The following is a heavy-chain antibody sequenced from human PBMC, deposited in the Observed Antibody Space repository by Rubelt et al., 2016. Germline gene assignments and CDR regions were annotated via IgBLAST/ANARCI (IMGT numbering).Heavy chain of an antibody. V-gene: IGHV1-69*01. CDR2: IIPIFGTA. Sequence: QVQLVQSGAEVKKPGSSVKVSCKASGGTFSSYAISWVRQAPGQGLEWMGGIIPIFGTANYEQRFQGRGTITADESTSTAYMELSSLRSEDTAVYYCASPPIVVVPAAITDYYYGMDVWGQGTTVTVSS. D-gene: IGHD2-2*02. CDR3: ASPPIVVVPAAITDYYYGMDV. J-gene: IGHJ6*02. CDR1: GGTFSSYA.